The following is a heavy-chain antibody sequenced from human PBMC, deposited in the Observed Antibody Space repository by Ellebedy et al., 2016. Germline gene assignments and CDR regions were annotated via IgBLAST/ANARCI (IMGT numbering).Heavy chain of an antibody. J-gene: IGHJ6*03. CDR1: GFTFVDYA. D-gene: IGHD6-25*01. V-gene: IGHV3-9*01. Sequence: GGSLRLSXAASGFTFVDYAMHWVRQVPGKGLEWVSSISWNSGRIEYVQSVEGRFIISRDNAKNSLFLQMNSLRVEDAALYYCAKDISLGDAAAAPYYYYMDVWGKGTMVTVSS. CDR3: AKDISLGDAAAAPYYYYMDV. CDR2: ISWNSGRI.